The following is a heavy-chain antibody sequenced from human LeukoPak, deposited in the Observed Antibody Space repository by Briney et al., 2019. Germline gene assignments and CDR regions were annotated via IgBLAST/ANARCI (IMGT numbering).Heavy chain of an antibody. CDR2: ISSSSSTI. D-gene: IGHD4-17*01. V-gene: IGHV3-48*04. CDR1: GFTFSSYG. J-gene: IGHJ1*01. CDR3: ARVRDYGDYVAYFQH. Sequence: GGSLRLSCAASGFTFSSYGMHWVRQAPGKGLEWVSYISSSSSTIYYADSVKGRFTISRDNAKNSLYLQMNSLRAEDTAVYYCARVRDYGDYVAYFQHWGQGTLVTVSS.